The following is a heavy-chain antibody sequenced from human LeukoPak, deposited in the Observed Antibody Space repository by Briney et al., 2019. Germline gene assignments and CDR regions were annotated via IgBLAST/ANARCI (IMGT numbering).Heavy chain of an antibody. V-gene: IGHV3-23*01. CDR2: ISGSGGST. CDR1: GVTFSSYA. J-gene: IGHJ3*02. D-gene: IGHD3-22*01. Sequence: PGGSLRLSCEASGVTFSSYAMSWVRQAPGKGLEWVSAISGSGGSTYYADSVKGRFTISRDNSKNTLYLQMNSLRAEDTAVYYCAKGKRITMIVVVTPDAFDIWGQGTMVTVSS. CDR3: AKGKRITMIVVVTPDAFDI.